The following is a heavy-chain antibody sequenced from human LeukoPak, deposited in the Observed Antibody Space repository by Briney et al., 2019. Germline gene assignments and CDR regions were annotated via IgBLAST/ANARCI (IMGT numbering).Heavy chain of an antibody. V-gene: IGHV4-34*01. J-gene: IGHJ5*02. D-gene: IGHD1-1*01. Sequence: SETLSLTCAVYGGSFSGYYWSWIRQPPGKGLEWIGAIYHRSGTPTYNPSLKSRVTISVDKSKNQFSLNLSSVTAADTAVYFCAGGGNWRLDPWGQGTLVTVSS. CDR3: AGGGNWRLDP. CDR2: IYHRSGTP. CDR1: GGSFSGYY.